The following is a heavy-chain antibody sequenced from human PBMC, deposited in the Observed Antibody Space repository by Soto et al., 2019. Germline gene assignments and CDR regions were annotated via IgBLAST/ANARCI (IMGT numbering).Heavy chain of an antibody. V-gene: IGHV3-30*18. D-gene: IGHD2-15*01. CDR2: ISYDASNK. CDR1: GFTFSYG. J-gene: IGHJ4*02. CDR3: ANLVIGYCSGNTCDDY. Sequence: VQLLESGGGLVQPGGSLRLSCAASGFTFSYGIHWLRQAPGKGLEWVAYISYDASNKFYGDSVKGRFTISRDNSKNTQFLQMNSLRAEDTAVYYCANLVIGYCSGNTCDDYWGQGTVVAVSS.